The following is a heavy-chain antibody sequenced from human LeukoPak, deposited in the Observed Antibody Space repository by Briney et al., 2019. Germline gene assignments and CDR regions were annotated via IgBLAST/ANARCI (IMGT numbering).Heavy chain of an antibody. V-gene: IGHV3-30-3*01. D-gene: IGHD3-9*01. Sequence: WVRQSPGMGLEWVAVISYDGSNKYYADSVKGRFTISRDNSKNTLYLQMNSLRAEDTAVYYCARELRYFDWLLPNYYYYGMDVWGQGTTVTVSS. CDR2: ISYDGSNK. CDR3: ARELRYFDWLLPNYYYYGMDV. J-gene: IGHJ6*02.